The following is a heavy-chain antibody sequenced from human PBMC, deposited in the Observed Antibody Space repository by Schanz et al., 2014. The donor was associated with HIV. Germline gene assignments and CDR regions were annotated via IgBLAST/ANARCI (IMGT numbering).Heavy chain of an antibody. V-gene: IGHV3-30*18. CDR2: ISKDGSDK. D-gene: IGHD1-26*01. CDR3: AKIISGSPYYYYGLDV. CDR1: GFTFNDYY. Sequence: LQLLESGGGLVQPGGSLRLSCAASGFTFNDYYMTWIRQAPGKGLEWVAAISKDGSDKYYTDSVKGRFTISRDNSNNTLYLQMNSLRAEDTAVYYCAKIISGSPYYYYGLDVWGLGTTVTVSS. J-gene: IGHJ6*02.